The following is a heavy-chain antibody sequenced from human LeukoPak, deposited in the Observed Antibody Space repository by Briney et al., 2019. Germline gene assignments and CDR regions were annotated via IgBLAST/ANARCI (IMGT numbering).Heavy chain of an antibody. Sequence: GASVKVSCKASGGTFSSYAISWVRQAPGQGLEWMGGIIPIFGTAIYAQKFQGRVTMTEDTSTDTAYMELSSLRSEDTAVYYCATGPIAAPRANWFDPWGQGTLVTVSS. CDR1: GGTFSSYA. CDR3: ATGPIAAPRANWFDP. D-gene: IGHD2-15*01. J-gene: IGHJ5*02. CDR2: IIPIFGTA. V-gene: IGHV1-69*06.